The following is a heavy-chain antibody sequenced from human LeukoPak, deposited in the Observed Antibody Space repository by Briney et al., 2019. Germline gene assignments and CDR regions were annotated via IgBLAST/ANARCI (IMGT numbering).Heavy chain of an antibody. V-gene: IGHV4-34*01. CDR2: INHSGST. CDR3: ARVRRDYYGSGSYYTHYYYYYMDV. D-gene: IGHD3-10*01. J-gene: IGHJ6*03. Sequence: PSETLSLTCAVYGGSFSGYYWSWIRQPPGKGLEWIGEINHSGSTNYNPSLKSRVTISVDTSKNQFSLKLSSVTAADTAVYYCARVRRDYYGSGSYYTHYYYYYMDVWGKGTTVTISS. CDR1: GGSFSGYY.